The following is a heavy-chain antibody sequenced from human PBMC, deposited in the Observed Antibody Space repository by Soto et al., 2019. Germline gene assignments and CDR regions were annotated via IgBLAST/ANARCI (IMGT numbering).Heavy chain of an antibody. J-gene: IGHJ5*02. CDR1: GYTFTSYD. CDR2: INPNSGNT. V-gene: IGHV1-8*01. D-gene: IGHD1-1*01. Sequence: SVKVSCKASGYTFTSYDINWVRQATGQGLEWMGWINPNSGNTGYAQKFQGRVTMTRNTSISTAYMELSSLRSEDTAVYYCARVMMEPNWFDPWGQGNLVTVSX. CDR3: ARVMMEPNWFDP.